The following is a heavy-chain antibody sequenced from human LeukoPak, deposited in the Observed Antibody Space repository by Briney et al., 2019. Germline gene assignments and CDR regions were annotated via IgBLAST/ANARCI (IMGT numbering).Heavy chain of an antibody. CDR3: TQSSPVLFWS. V-gene: IGHV3-74*01. CDR1: GFTFSTFW. Sequence: GGSLRLSCAASGFTFSTFWMHWFRQAPGKGLVWVSRINSDGSTTNYADSVKGRFTISRDNAKNTLYLQMNSLRAEDTAVYYCTQSSPVLFWSWGQGTLVTVSS. CDR2: INSDGSTT. D-gene: IGHD3-10*01. J-gene: IGHJ5*02.